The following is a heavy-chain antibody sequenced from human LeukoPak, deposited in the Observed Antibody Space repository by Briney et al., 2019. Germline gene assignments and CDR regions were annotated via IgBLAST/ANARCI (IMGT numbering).Heavy chain of an antibody. D-gene: IGHD1-14*01. J-gene: IGHJ6*03. Sequence: EASVKVSCKASGYTFTGYYMHWVRQAPGQGLEWMGWINPNSGGTNYAQKFQGRVTMTRDTSISTAYMELSRLRSDDTAVYYCARENNPTAHYYYYMDVWGKGTTVTVSS. CDR3: ARENNPTAHYYYYMDV. CDR2: INPNSGGT. CDR1: GYTFTGYY. V-gene: IGHV1-2*02.